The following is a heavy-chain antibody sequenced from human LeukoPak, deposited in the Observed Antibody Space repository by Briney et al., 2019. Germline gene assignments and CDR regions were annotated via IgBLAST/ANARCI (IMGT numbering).Heavy chain of an antibody. CDR3: ACSPGRLKHFHF. V-gene: IGHV1-46*01. CDR1: GYTFTSYY. D-gene: IGHD2-15*01. Sequence: GASVKVSCKASGYTFTSYYMYWVGQPPGQGREWMGIINPSGGSTSYAHKFQGRVTMTRDMSMNADYMELSSLRSEDTAVYYCACSPGRLKHFHFWGQGTRVSVFS. J-gene: IGHJ4*02. CDR2: INPSGGST.